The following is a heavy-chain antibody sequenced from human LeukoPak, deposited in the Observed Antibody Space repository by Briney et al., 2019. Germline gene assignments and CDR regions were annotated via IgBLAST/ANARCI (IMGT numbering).Heavy chain of an antibody. Sequence: GASLRLSCEASGFTFDDYAMSWVRQAPGKGLEWVAGTNWNGGSTGYADSVKDRFTISRDNAKNSLYLQVNSLRAEDTAVYYCARELSTGIRYYYMDVWGKGTTVTVSS. D-gene: IGHD6-13*01. J-gene: IGHJ6*03. V-gene: IGHV3-20*04. CDR3: ARELSTGIRYYYMDV. CDR1: GFTFDDYA. CDR2: TNWNGGST.